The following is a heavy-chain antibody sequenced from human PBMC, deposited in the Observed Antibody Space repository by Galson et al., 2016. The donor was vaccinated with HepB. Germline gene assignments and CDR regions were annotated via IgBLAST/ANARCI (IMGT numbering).Heavy chain of an antibody. Sequence: SLRLSCAASGFTFSSYGMHWVRQAPGKGLEWVALTSFDGVNQYYADSVKGRFTISGDTSKNTLYLQMNSLKVEDTAVYYCAKVGPITGGLARYFDSWGQGTLVTVSS. V-gene: IGHV3-30*18. CDR3: AKVGPITGGLARYFDS. J-gene: IGHJ4*02. D-gene: IGHD3-3*02. CDR1: GFTFSSYG. CDR2: TSFDGVNQ.